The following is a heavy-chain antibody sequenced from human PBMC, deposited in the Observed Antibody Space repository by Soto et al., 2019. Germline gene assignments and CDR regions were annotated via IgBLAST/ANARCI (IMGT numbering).Heavy chain of an antibody. V-gene: IGHV3-23*01. CDR1: GFAFSSHP. J-gene: IGHJ3*02. Sequence: WGSMELGCAASGFAFSSHPMSGVRQYPEKGLEWVAGISDGGDLTYNADSVRGRFTISRDNSRNTLYLQMNSLRAEDTAVYYCARRVIGSSRAFDIWGQGTMVTVSS. D-gene: IGHD3-10*01. CDR3: ARRVIGSSRAFDI. CDR2: ISDGGDLT.